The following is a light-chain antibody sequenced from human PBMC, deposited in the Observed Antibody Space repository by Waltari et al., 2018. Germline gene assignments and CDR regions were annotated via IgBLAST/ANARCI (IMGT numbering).Light chain of an antibody. CDR3: QSYDSNTVI. V-gene: IGLV6-57*02. CDR2: NDD. CDR1: SGSLATNY. J-gene: IGLJ2*01. Sequence: FMLTQPHSVSESPGKTVTISCTGSSGSLATNYVQRAQQPPGRAPTTMIYNDDQRPTGVPDRFSASIDSSSITASLTISGLKTEDEADYYCQSYDSNTVIFGGGTKLTVL.